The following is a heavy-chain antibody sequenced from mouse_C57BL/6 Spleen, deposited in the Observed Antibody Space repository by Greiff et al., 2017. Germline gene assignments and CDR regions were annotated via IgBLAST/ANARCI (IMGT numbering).Heavy chain of an antibody. J-gene: IGHJ1*03. V-gene: IGHV1-26*01. Sequence: EVQLQQSGPELVKPGASVKISCKASGYTFTDYYMNWVKQSHGKSLEWIGDINPNNGGTSYNQKFKGKATLTVDKSSSTAYMELRSLTSEDSAVYYCARNRLHWYFDVWGTGTTVTVSS. CDR1: GYTFTDYY. CDR3: ARNRLHWYFDV. CDR2: INPNNGGT.